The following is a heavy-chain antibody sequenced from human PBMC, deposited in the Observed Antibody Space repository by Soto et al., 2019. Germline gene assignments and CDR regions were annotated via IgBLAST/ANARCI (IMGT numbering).Heavy chain of an antibody. CDR1: GFTVSSNY. D-gene: IGHD3-3*01. Sequence: GGSLRLSCAASGFTVSSNYMSWVRQAPGKGLEWVSVIYSGGSTYYADSVKGRFTISRDNSKNTLYLQMNSLRAEDTAVYYCARVPSPPYYDFSSGPATNGMDVWGQGTTVTVSS. J-gene: IGHJ6*02. V-gene: IGHV3-53*05. CDR2: IYSGGST. CDR3: ARVPSPPYYDFSSGPATNGMDV.